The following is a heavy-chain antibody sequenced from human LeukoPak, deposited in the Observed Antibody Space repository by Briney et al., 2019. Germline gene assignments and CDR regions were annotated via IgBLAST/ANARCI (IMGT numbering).Heavy chain of an antibody. D-gene: IGHD1-26*01. J-gene: IGHJ6*02. CDR1: GGSISDFY. CDR2: IFYSGST. V-gene: IGHV4-59*01. Sequence: SETLSLTCTVSGGSISDFYWSWIRQPPGKGLEWIGHIFYSGSTNYSPPLKSRLTISVDTSKNQFSLKLSSVTAADTAIYYCARDRRDETVGTTLPYYYNGMDVWGQGTTVTVSS. CDR3: ARDRRDETVGTTLPYYYNGMDV.